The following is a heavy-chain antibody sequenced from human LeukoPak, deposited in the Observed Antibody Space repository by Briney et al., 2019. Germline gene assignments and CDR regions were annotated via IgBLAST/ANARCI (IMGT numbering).Heavy chain of an antibody. CDR2: ISAYNGNT. CDR3: ARDGVPHYYDSSGYPPGAFDI. Sequence: ASVKVSCKGSGYTFIGYGISWVRQAPGQGLEWMGWISAYNGNTNYAQKLQGRVTMTTDTSTSTAYMELRSLRSDDTAVYYCARDGVPHYYDSSGYPPGAFDIWGQGTMVTVSS. V-gene: IGHV1-18*01. CDR1: GYTFIGYG. J-gene: IGHJ3*02. D-gene: IGHD3-22*01.